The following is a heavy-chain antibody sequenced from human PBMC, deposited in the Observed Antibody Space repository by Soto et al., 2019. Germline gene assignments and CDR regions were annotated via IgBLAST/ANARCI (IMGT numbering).Heavy chain of an antibody. CDR1: GFTFSSYA. CDR2: ISYDGSNK. J-gene: IGHJ4*02. CDR3: ARGGSSSWNYFDY. V-gene: IGHV3-30-3*01. D-gene: IGHD6-13*01. Sequence: QVQLVESGGGVVQPGRSLRLSCAASGFTFSSYAMHWVRQAPGKGLEWVAVISYDGSNKYYADSVKGRFTISRDNSKNTLYLQMNSLRAEDTAVSYCARGGSSSWNYFDYWGQGTLVTVSS.